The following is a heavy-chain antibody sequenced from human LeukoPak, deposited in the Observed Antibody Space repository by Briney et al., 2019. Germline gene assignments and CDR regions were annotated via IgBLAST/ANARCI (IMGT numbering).Heavy chain of an antibody. V-gene: IGHV1-2*02. CDR2: INPNSGGT. CDR1: GYTFTGYY. D-gene: IGHD2-2*02. Sequence: ASVKVSCKASGYTFTGYYMHWVRQAPGQGLEWMGWINPNSGGTNYAQKSQGRVTMTRDTSISTAYMELSRLRSDDTAVYYCARECSSTSCYTESSYYYGMDVWGQGTTVTVSS. CDR3: ARECSSTSCYTESSYYYGMDV. J-gene: IGHJ6*02.